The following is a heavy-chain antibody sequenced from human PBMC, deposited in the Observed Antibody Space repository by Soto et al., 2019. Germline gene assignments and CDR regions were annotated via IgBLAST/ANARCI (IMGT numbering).Heavy chain of an antibody. CDR1: GYTFTSYD. D-gene: IGHD3-10*01. CDR2: MNPNSGNT. CDR3: ARGILLWFGEQYYFDY. Sequence: ASVKVSCKASGYTFTSYDINWVRQATGQGLEWMGWMNPNSGNTGYAQKFQGRVTMTRNTSISTAYMELSSLRSEDTAVYYCARGILLWFGEQYYFDYWGQGTLVTVSS. J-gene: IGHJ4*02. V-gene: IGHV1-8*01.